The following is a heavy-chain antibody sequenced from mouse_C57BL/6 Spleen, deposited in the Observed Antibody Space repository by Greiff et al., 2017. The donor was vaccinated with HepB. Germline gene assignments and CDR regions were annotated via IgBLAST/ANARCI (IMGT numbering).Heavy chain of an antibody. Sequence: EVMLVESGGGLVKPGGSLKLSCAASGFTFSSYAMSWVRQTPEKRLEWVATISDGGSYTYYPDNVKGRFTISRDNAKNNLYLQMSHLKSEDTAMYYCARDPNYYGSSYWYFDVWGTGTTVTVSS. D-gene: IGHD1-1*01. J-gene: IGHJ1*03. CDR3: ARDPNYYGSSYWYFDV. CDR1: GFTFSSYA. CDR2: ISDGGSYT. V-gene: IGHV5-4*01.